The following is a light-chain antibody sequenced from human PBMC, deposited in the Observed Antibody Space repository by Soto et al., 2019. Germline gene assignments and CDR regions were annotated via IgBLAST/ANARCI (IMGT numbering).Light chain of an antibody. J-gene: IGKJ4*01. CDR2: DAS. Sequence: EVVLTQSPATLSLSPGERATLSCRASQDISIHLAWYQQRPAQAPRLLIYDASNRATGIPARFSGSGSETVFTLTISSLEPEDFAVYYCQQRSRWPLTFGGGTKVEIK. V-gene: IGKV3-11*01. CDR3: QQRSRWPLT. CDR1: QDISIH.